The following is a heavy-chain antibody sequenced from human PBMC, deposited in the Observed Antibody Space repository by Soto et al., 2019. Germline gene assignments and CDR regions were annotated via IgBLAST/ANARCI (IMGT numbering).Heavy chain of an antibody. J-gene: IGHJ6*02. D-gene: IGHD6-6*01. CDR3: ARDVAARPDYYYYGMDV. Sequence: ASVKVSCKASGGTFSSYAISWVRQAPGQGLEWMGGIIPIFGTANYAQKFQGRVTITADESTSTAYMELSSLRSEDTAVYYCARDVAARPDYYYYGMDVWGQGTTVTVSS. CDR2: IIPIFGTA. V-gene: IGHV1-69*13. CDR1: GGTFSSYA.